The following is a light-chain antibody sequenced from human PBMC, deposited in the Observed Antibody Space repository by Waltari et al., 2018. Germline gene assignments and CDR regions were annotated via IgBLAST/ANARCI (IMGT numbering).Light chain of an antibody. CDR3: QQYGGPLIT. V-gene: IGKV3-20*01. J-gene: IGKJ5*01. Sequence: EIVLTQSAGTLRLFVGDSATLPCRASESVNSKFLAWYQNRPGQSPRLLIYGASTRAAGIPDRFRGSGSGTDFTLTITRLEPEDSAVYYCQQYGGPLITFGQGTRLEIK. CDR2: GAS. CDR1: ESVNSKF.